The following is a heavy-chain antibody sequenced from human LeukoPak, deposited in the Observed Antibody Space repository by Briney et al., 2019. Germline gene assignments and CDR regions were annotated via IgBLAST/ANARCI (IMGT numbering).Heavy chain of an antibody. Sequence: GGSLTLSCVASGFTFGSYAMRWVRQAPGKGLEWVSSITSRADSTFYANSVKGRFTISRDNSKNTLYVQTDSLRAEDKAVYSCAKFQPGLRSHLFNWGQGPLVPVSS. CDR2: ITSRADST. CDR3: AKFQPGLRSHLFN. J-gene: IGHJ4*02. CDR1: GFTFGSYA. V-gene: IGHV3-23*01. D-gene: IGHD2-15*01.